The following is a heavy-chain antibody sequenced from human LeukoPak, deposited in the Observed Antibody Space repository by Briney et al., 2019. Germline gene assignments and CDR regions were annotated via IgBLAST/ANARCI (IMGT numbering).Heavy chain of an antibody. V-gene: IGHV3-30*04. Sequence: GGSLRLSCAASGFTFSSYAMHWVRQAPGKGLEWVAVISYDGSNKYYADSVKGRFTISRDNSKNTLYLQMNSLRAEDTAVYYCARDGSDTAMVTRIDYWGQGTLVTVSS. D-gene: IGHD5-18*01. CDR3: ARDGSDTAMVTRIDY. J-gene: IGHJ4*02. CDR2: ISYDGSNK. CDR1: GFTFSSYA.